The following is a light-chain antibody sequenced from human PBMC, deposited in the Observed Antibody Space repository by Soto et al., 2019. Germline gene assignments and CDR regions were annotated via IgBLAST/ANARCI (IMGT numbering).Light chain of an antibody. J-gene: IGKJ1*01. CDR3: LQLQGYPRT. Sequence: DIQMTQSPSSLSASVGDSVTITCRASQGIGIDLGWYQQEPGKAPKCLISAASSLQSGVPSRFSGSGSVTEFTLTISNLQPEDFATYYCLQLQGYPRTFGQGTRVEIK. CDR2: AAS. V-gene: IGKV1-17*02. CDR1: QGIGID.